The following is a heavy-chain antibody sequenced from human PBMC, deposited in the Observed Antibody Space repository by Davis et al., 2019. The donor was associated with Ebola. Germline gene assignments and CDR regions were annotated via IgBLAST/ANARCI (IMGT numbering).Heavy chain of an antibody. CDR2: ISNTGKTI. CDR1: GFTFSDYF. CDR3: ARGFGYYHGSGSYTWFDP. V-gene: IGHV3-11*01. D-gene: IGHD3-10*01. J-gene: IGHJ5*02. Sequence: GESLKISCAASGFTFSDYFFIWIRQSLQKGLEWISYISNTGKTIYYADSVKGRFTISRDNAKNSLFLQMNRLRVEDTAIYYCARGFGYYHGSGSYTWFDPWGQGTLVTVST.